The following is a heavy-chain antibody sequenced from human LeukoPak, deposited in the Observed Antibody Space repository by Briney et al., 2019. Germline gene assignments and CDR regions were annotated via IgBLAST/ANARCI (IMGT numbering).Heavy chain of an antibody. D-gene: IGHD4-17*01. CDR2: ISGSGDTI. CDR1: GFTFSSYS. V-gene: IGHV3-21*04. J-gene: IGHJ4*02. Sequence: PGGSLRLSCAASGFTFSSYSMNWVRQAPGKGLEWVSAISGSGDTIYYADPVKGRFTISRDNAKNSLYLQMKSLRVEDTAVYYCAKDYGDYFDYWGRGTLVTVSS. CDR3: AKDYGDYFDY.